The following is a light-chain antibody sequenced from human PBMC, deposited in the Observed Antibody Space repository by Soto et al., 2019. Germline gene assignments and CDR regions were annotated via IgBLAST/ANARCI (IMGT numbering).Light chain of an antibody. V-gene: IGLV2-14*01. CDR3: SSYTSSSTLLYV. CDR1: SSDVGGYNY. CDR2: DVS. J-gene: IGLJ1*01. Sequence: QSALTQPASVSGSPGQSITISRTGTSSDVGGYNYVSWYQQHPGKAPKLMIYDVSNRPPGVSNRFSGSTSGNTASLTISGLQAEDEADYYCSSYTSSSTLLYVFGTGTKLTVL.